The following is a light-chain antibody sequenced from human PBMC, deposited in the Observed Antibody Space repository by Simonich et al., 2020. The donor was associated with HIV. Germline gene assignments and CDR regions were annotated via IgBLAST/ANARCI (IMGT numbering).Light chain of an antibody. CDR3: QQYYSIPWT. J-gene: IGKJ1*01. CDR1: QSVLYSSNNKNY. Sequence: DIVMTQSPDSLAVSLGERATINCKSSQSVLYSSNNKNYLAWYQKKPGQPPKLVIDWASTRETGVPDRFSGSGSGTDFTLTISSLQAEDVAVYYCQQYYSIPWTFGQGTKVEIK. V-gene: IGKV4-1*01. CDR2: WAS.